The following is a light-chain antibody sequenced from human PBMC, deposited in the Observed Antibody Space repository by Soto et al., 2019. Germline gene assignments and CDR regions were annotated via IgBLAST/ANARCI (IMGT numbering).Light chain of an antibody. Sequence: EIVLTQSPATLSLSPGARATLSCRASQRVGNNLAWYQQKPGQAPGLLIYEASTRATGIPARFSGSGSGTDFTLTISSLEPEDVAVYYCQQHAHWPLTFGGGTKVEIK. J-gene: IGKJ4*01. CDR2: EAS. CDR1: QRVGNN. CDR3: QQHAHWPLT. V-gene: IGKV3-11*01.